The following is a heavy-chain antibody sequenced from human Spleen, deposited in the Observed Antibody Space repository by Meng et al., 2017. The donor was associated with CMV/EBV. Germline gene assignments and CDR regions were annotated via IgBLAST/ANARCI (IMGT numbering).Heavy chain of an antibody. D-gene: IGHD2-2*01. CDR3: AREDIVVVPAAIYYYYYGMDV. Sequence: ASVKVSCKASGYTFTSYGISWVRQAPGQGLEWVGWINPNSGGTNYAQKFQGRVTMTRDTSISTAYMELSRLRSDDTAVYYCAREDIVVVPAAIYYYYYGMDVWGQGTTVTVSS. CDR2: INPNSGGT. V-gene: IGHV1-2*02. J-gene: IGHJ6*02. CDR1: GYTFTSYG.